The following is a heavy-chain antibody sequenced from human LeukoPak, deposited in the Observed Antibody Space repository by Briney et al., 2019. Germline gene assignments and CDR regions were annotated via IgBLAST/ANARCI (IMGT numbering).Heavy chain of an antibody. V-gene: IGHV3-74*01. CDR2: INGDGRNI. J-gene: IGHJ4*02. CDR3: ARDSSGGNYYDSSGYYYEDY. Sequence: GGSLRLSCVASGFTFSSYWMHWVRQDPRKGLVWVSRINGDGRNINYADSVRGRFTISRDNAKNTLYLQTNTLRVEDTAVYYCARDSSGGNYYDSSGYYYEDYWGQGTLVTVSS. D-gene: IGHD3-22*01. CDR1: GFTFSSYW.